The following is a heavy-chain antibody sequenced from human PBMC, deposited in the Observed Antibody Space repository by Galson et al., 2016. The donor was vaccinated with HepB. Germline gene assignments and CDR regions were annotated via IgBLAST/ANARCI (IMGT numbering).Heavy chain of an antibody. CDR2: IYHTGTS. J-gene: IGHJ5*02. CDR3: ARAAIIPGARMVFDP. CDR1: GASISDSNW. D-gene: IGHD2-2*01. V-gene: IGHV4-4*02. Sequence: SETLSLTCAVSGASISDSNWWTWVRHVPGKGLEWIGEIYHTGTSNNNRFLSSRFTLSVDKSRNQFSLNLTSVTAADTAVYYCARAAIIPGARMVFDPWGQGILVTVSS.